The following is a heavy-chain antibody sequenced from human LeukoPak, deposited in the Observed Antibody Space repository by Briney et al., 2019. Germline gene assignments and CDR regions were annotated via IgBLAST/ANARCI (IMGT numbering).Heavy chain of an antibody. CDR3: ARVLSGSWDWFDP. V-gene: IGHV3-48*04. Sequence: TGGSLRLSCEVSGFPFTLYNMNWVRQAPGKGLEWLSYISSSTNTIYYADSVKGRFTISRDNAKNSLYLQMNGLGAEDTAVYYCARVLSGSWDWFDPWGQGTLVTVSS. J-gene: IGHJ5*02. CDR1: GFPFTLYN. CDR2: ISSSTNTI. D-gene: IGHD3-22*01.